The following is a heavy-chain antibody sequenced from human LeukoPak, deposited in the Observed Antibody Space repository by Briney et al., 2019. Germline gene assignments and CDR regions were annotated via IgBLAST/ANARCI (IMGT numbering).Heavy chain of an antibody. Sequence: GASVKVSCKASGYTFTSYYMHWVRQAPGQGLEWMGIINPSGGSTSYAQKFQGRVTMTRDTSTSTVYMELSSLRSEDTAVYYCASEDSGGWDAFDIWGQGTMVTVSS. CDR2: INPSGGST. J-gene: IGHJ3*02. D-gene: IGHD6-19*01. CDR1: GYTFTSYY. V-gene: IGHV1-46*01. CDR3: ASEDSGGWDAFDI.